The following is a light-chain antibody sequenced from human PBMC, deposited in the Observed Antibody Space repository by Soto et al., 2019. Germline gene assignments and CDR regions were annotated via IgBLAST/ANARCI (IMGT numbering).Light chain of an antibody. CDR3: QAWDSSTVV. Sequence: SYELTQPPSVSVSPRQTATISCSGDNLGDKFAFWYQQKPGQSPVLVIYQNDKRPSGIPERFSGSNSGHTATLTISGTQAMDEADYYCQAWDSSTVVFGGGTKLTVL. V-gene: IGLV3-1*01. CDR2: QND. CDR1: NLGDKF. J-gene: IGLJ2*01.